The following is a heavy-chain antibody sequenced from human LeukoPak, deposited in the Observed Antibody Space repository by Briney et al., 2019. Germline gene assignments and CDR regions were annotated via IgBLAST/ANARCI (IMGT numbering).Heavy chain of an antibody. V-gene: IGHV3-13*01. J-gene: IGHJ3*02. CDR3: ARGSSGSGDAFDI. CDR1: GFTFSSYD. CDR2: ISTAGDT. Sequence: SGGSLRLSCAASGFTFSSYDMHWVRQATGKGLEWVSAISTAGDTYYPGSVKGRFTISREYAKNSLYLQMNSLRAGDTAVYYCARGSSGSGDAFDIWGQGTMVTVSS. D-gene: IGHD6-19*01.